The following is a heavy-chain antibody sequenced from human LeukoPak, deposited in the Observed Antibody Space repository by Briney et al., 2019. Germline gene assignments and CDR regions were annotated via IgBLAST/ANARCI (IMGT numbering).Heavy chain of an antibody. J-gene: IGHJ6*03. CDR3: ARGWGDYNYYCYMDV. CDR1: GFTVSSNY. D-gene: IGHD2-21*02. Sequence: GGSLRLSCAASGFTVSSNYMSWVRQAPGKGLEWVSVIYSGGSTYYADSVKGRFTISRDNSKNTLYLQMNSLRAEDTAVYYCARGWGDYNYYCYMDVWGKGTTVTVSS. V-gene: IGHV3-53*01. CDR2: IYSGGST.